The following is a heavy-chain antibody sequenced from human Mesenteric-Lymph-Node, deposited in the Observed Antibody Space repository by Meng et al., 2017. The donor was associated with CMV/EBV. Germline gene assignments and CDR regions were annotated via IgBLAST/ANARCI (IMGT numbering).Heavy chain of an antibody. D-gene: IGHD3-22*01. J-gene: IGHJ5*02. V-gene: IGHV1-2*02. CDR3: ARDRTDYYDGTFYYPNWFDP. Sequence: YMQWLRQAPRQGLEWMGWINPHNGGTNYAQKIQGRVTMTRDTSISTTYIELGRLRSDDTAVYYCARDRTDYYDGTFYYPNWFDPWGQGTLVTVSS. CDR1: Y. CDR2: INPHNGGT.